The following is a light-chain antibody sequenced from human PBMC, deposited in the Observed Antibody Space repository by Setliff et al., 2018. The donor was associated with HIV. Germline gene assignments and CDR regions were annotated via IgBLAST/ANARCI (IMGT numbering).Light chain of an antibody. CDR2: EVK. Sequence: QSALTQPASVSGSPGQLITISCTGTSSDVGSYNLVSWYQQHPGKAPKLMIYEVKKRPSGVSTRFSASKSGNTASLTISGLQAKDEADYYCCSYAGSVVFGGGTKVTVL. J-gene: IGLJ2*01. V-gene: IGLV2-23*02. CDR3: CSYAGSVV. CDR1: SSDVGSYNL.